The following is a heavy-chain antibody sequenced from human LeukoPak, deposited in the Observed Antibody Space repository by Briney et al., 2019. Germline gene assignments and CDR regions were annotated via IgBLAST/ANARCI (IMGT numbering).Heavy chain of an antibody. D-gene: IGHD3-22*01. CDR3: ARGGGGYYYDSSGYYRNDAFDI. Sequence: PSETLSLTCTVSGGSISSYYWSWIRQPPGKGLEWIGYIYYSGSTNCNPSLKSRVTISVDTSKNQFSLKLSSVTAADTAVYYCARGGGGYYYDSSGYYRNDAFDIWGQGTMVTVSS. J-gene: IGHJ3*02. CDR1: GGSISSYY. CDR2: IYYSGST. V-gene: IGHV4-59*08.